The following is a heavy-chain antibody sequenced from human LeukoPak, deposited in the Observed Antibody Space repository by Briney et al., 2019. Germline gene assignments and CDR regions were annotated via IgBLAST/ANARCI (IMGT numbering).Heavy chain of an antibody. CDR2: ISRDGGRI. D-gene: IGHD2-21*01. CDR3: AKYGGESGVAFDS. J-gene: IGHJ4*02. V-gene: IGHV3-43D*03. Sequence: GGSLRLSCAASGFTFDDYAMHWVRQAPGKGLEWVSLISRDGGRIYYADSVKGRFTISRDNAKNSLYLQMNSLRGEDTAVYYCAKYGGESGVAFDSWGQGTLVTVSS. CDR1: GFTFDDYA.